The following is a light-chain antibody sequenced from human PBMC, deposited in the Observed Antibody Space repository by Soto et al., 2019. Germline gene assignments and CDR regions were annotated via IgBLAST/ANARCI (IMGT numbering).Light chain of an antibody. Sequence: QSVLTQPPSASGSPGQSVTISCTGTRSDVGYYNFVSWYQQHPGKAPKLMIYEVTKRPSGVPDRFSGSKSGNTASLTVSGLQAGDGADYYCSSYAGFDSVVFGGGTKLTVL. CDR3: SSYAGFDSVV. CDR1: RSDVGYYNF. CDR2: EVT. V-gene: IGLV2-8*01. J-gene: IGLJ2*01.